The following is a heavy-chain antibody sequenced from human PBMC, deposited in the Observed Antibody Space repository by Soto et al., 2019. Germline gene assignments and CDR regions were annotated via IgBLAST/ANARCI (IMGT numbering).Heavy chain of an antibody. CDR1: GFTFTNYC. D-gene: IGHD2-2*01. J-gene: IGHJ4*02. Sequence: EVQLVESGGGLVQPGGTLRLSCAASGFTFTNYCMSWVRQAPGKGLERVANIKKDGSEKYYVDSVKGRFTISRDNAKNALYLQMNGLRAEDTAVYYCARDCSSATCSRRNDYWGQGTLVTFSS. CDR2: IKKDGSEK. V-gene: IGHV3-7*01. CDR3: ARDCSSATCSRRNDY.